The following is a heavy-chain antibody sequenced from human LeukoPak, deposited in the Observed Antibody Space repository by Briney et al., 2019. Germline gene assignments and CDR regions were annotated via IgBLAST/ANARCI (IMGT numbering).Heavy chain of an antibody. V-gene: IGHV1-69*13. CDR3: ASSYGSGSYGDFDY. CDR1: GGTFSSYA. D-gene: IGHD3-10*01. Sequence: ASVKVSCKASGGTFSSYAISWVRQAPGQGLEWMGGIIPIFGTANYAQKFQGRVTITADESTSTAYMELSSLRSEDTAVYYCASSYGSGSYGDFDYWGQGTLVTVSS. J-gene: IGHJ4*02. CDR2: IIPIFGTA.